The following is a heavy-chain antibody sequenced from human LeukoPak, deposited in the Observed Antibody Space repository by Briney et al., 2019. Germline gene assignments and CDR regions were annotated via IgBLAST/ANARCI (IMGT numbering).Heavy chain of an antibody. Sequence: GGALRLSCAASGFTFSSYAMHWVRQAPGKGLEWVAVISYDGSNKYYADSVKGRFIISKDNSKNPMYLQMNSLRVEDTAVYYCAKGPPGRWFGELSPGFWGQGTLVTVSS. J-gene: IGHJ4*02. V-gene: IGHV3-30-3*01. CDR1: GFTFSSYA. CDR2: ISYDGSNK. D-gene: IGHD3-10*01. CDR3: AKGPPGRWFGELSPGF.